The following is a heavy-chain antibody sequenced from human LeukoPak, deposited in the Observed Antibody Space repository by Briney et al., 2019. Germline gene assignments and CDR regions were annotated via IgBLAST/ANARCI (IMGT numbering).Heavy chain of an antibody. D-gene: IGHD6-25*01. CDR1: GYTFTSYG. J-gene: IGHJ3*02. Sequence: ASVKVSCKASGYTFTSYGIIWVRQAPGQGLEWMGIINPSGGSTSYAQKFQGRVTMTRDTSTSTVYMELSSLRSEDTAVYYCARGGDHLDKRSAFDIWGQGTMVTVSS. V-gene: IGHV1-46*01. CDR3: ARGGDHLDKRSAFDI. CDR2: INPSGGST.